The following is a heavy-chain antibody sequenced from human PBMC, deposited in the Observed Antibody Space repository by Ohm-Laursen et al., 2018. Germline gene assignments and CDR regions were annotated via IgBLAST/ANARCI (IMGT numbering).Heavy chain of an antibody. J-gene: IGHJ3*02. D-gene: IGHD2-15*01. Sequence: LRLSCAAFGFTFSNYAMDWVRQAPGKGLEWVSYISGSGGNTHYADSVKGRFTISRDNSKNTLFLQMSSLRAEDTAVYYCASLGYCSGGSCLWAFDIWGQGTMVTVSS. CDR3: ASLGYCSGGSCLWAFDI. CDR2: ISGSGGNT. CDR1: GFTFSNYA. V-gene: IGHV3-23*01.